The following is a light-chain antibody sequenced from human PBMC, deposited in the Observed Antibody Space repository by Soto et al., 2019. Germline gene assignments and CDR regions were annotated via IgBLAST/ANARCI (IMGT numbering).Light chain of an antibody. CDR1: QSVSSSY. V-gene: IGKV3-20*01. CDR2: GTS. J-gene: IGKJ5*01. Sequence: ENVLTQSPGTLSLSPGKRATLSCRASQSVSSSYLAWYQQKPGQAPRLLIHGTSSRATGIPDRFSGSGSGTDFILTITCLEPDDFAVYYCQQYGSSPITFGQGTRREI. CDR3: QQYGSSPIT.